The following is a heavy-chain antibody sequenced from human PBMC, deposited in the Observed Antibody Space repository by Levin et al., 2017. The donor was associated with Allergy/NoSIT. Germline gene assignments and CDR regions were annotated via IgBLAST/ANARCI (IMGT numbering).Heavy chain of an antibody. CDR1: GYSFTSYW. CDR3: ARGDRTYCSGGSCYLTPLRGNWFDP. V-gene: IGHV5-51*01. Sequence: GESLKISCKGSGYSFTSYWIGWVRQMPGKGLEWMGIIYPGDSDTRYSPSFQGQVTISADKSISTAYLQWSSLKASDTAMYYCARGDRTYCSGGSCYLTPLRGNWFDPWGQGTLVTVSS. D-gene: IGHD2-15*01. CDR2: IYPGDSDT. J-gene: IGHJ5*02.